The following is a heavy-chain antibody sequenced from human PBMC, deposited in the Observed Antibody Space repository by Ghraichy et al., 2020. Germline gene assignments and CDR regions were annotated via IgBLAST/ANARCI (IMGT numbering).Heavy chain of an antibody. J-gene: IGHJ3*02. CDR1: GFTFSSYG. D-gene: IGHD1-26*01. CDR3: AKEGGGHDVGATTFAFDI. Sequence: LSLTCAASGFTFSSYGMHWVRQAPGKGLEWVAFVRYDGSTEYYADSVKGRFTISRDNSKNTLYLQMNSLRAEDTAMYYCAKEGGGHDVGATTFAFDIWGQGTMVTVSS. CDR2: VRYDGSTE. V-gene: IGHV3-30*02.